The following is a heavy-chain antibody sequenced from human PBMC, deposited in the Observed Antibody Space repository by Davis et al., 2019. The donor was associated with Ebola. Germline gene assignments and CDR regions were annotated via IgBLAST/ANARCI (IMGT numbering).Heavy chain of an antibody. CDR3: AREARGYSYGLKPRGYYGMDV. J-gene: IGHJ6*02. Sequence: PGGSLRLSCAASGFTFSSYAMHWVRQAPGKGLEWVAVILYDGSNKYYADSVKGRFTISRDNSKNTLYLQMNSLRAEDTAVYYCAREARGYSYGLKPRGYYGMDVWGQGTTVTVSS. V-gene: IGHV3-30-3*01. CDR1: GFTFSSYA. CDR2: ILYDGSNK. D-gene: IGHD5-18*01.